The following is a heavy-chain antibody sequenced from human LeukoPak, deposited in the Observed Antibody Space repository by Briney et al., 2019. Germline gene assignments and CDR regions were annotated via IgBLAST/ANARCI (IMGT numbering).Heavy chain of an antibody. CDR2: IKNDGSEK. J-gene: IGHJ3*01. V-gene: IGHV3-7*04. D-gene: IGHD5-12*01. CDR1: GFTFSSYW. Sequence: GGSLRLSCAASGFTFSSYWMSWVRRAAGKGLEWVANIKNDGSEKYYADSMRGRFSFSRDNAENSLNLQMNSLRDEDTAVYYCARPDIVATGAFDLWGQGTMVTVSS. CDR3: ARPDIVATGAFDL.